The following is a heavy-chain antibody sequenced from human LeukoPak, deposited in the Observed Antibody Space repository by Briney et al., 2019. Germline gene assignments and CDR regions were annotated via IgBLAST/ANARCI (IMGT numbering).Heavy chain of an antibody. V-gene: IGHV4-39*01. D-gene: IGHD4-11*01. J-gene: IGHJ4*02. CDR2: IYYTGST. CDR3: TRHTGYISGQYSNYEDS. CDR1: GGSITNTKYY. Sequence: KPSETLSRTCTLSGGSITNTKYYWGWIRQPPGKGLEWIGSIYYTGSTYYNPSLKSRVTISVDTAKNQFSLKLRYVTAADTALYYCTRHTGYISGQYSNYEDSWGQGTLVTVSS.